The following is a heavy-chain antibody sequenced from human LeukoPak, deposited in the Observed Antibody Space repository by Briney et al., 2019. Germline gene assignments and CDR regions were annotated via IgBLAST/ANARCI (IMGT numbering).Heavy chain of an antibody. J-gene: IGHJ4*02. Sequence: PSETLSLTCTVSGGSISSSSYYWGWIRQPPGKGLEWIGNIYYSGTTYYNPSLESRVTISLDTSKNQFSLNLSSVTAAGTAVYYCARVGISSGYYSEPFDYWGQGTLVTVSS. CDR3: ARVGISSGYYSEPFDY. D-gene: IGHD3-22*01. CDR1: GGSISSSSYY. V-gene: IGHV4-39*07. CDR2: IYYSGTT.